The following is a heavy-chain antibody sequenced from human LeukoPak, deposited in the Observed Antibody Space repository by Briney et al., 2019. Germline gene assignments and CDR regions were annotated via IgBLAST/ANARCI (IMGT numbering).Heavy chain of an antibody. CDR1: GSPLPELS. CDR3: ATGVNTMVRGIHIDY. V-gene: IGHV1-24*01. CDR2: IEPEDGET. D-gene: IGHD3-10*01. Sequence: ASGKFSCRVSGSPLPELSMHWGRRAPGKGLGGMGGIEPEDGETIYAKKLQGRVTMTEDTSTDTAYMELSSLRSEDTAVYYCATGVNTMVRGIHIDYWGQGTLVTVSS. J-gene: IGHJ4*02.